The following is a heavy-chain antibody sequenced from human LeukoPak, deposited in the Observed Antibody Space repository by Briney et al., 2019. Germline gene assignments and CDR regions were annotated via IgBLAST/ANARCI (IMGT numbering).Heavy chain of an antibody. CDR3: ARQATMWYYFDY. CDR2: IYTSGST. J-gene: IGHJ4*02. D-gene: IGHD5-12*01. CDR1: GGSISSYY. V-gene: IGHV4-4*09. Sequence: SETLSFTCTVSGGSISSYYWSWIRQPPGKGLEWIGYIYTSGSTNYNPSLKSRVTIPVDTSKNQFSLKLSSVTAADTAVYYCARQATMWYYFDYWGQGTLVTVSS.